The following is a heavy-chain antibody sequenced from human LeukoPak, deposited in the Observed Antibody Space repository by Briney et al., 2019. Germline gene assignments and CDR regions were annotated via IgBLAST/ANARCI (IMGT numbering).Heavy chain of an antibody. CDR1: GGSISSYY. CDR3: ARQRGRWDSFDY. V-gene: IGHV4-59*08. J-gene: IGHJ4*02. D-gene: IGHD1-26*01. CDR2: IYYSGST. Sequence: PSETLSLTCTVSGGSISSYYWSWIRQLPGKGLEWIGYIYYSGSTNYNPALKSRVTISVDTSKNQFSLKLSSVTAADTAVHYCARQRGRWDSFDYWGQGTLVTVSS.